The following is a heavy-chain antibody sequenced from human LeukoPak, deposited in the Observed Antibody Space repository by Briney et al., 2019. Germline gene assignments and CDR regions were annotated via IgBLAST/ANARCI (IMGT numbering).Heavy chain of an antibody. J-gene: IGHJ4*02. D-gene: IGHD3-10*01. CDR3: ARDSYYYGSGSLRFDY. V-gene: IGHV4-4*07. CDR2: IYTSGST. CDR1: GGSISSYY. Sequence: PSETLSLTCTVSGGSISSYYWSWIRQPAGKGLEWIGRIYTSGSTNYNPSLKSRVTMSVDTSKNQFSLKLSSVTAADTAVYYCARDSYYYGSGSLRFDYWGQGTLVTVSS.